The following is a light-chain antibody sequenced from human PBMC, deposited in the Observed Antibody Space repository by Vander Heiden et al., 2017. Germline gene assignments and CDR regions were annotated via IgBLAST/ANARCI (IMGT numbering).Light chain of an antibody. CDR1: VLARQN. CDR3: KSADSRGTYSVV. Sequence: SSDLTQPPSVSVSPGQTAKITGSGDVLARQNAYWSPQKPGQAALVLIYIDTKRPSGIPERFSGSIPGTIVTLTISDVQAEVDADYYCKSADSRGTYSVVFGGVTQLTGL. V-gene: IGLV3-25*03. J-gene: IGLJ2*01. CDR2: IDT.